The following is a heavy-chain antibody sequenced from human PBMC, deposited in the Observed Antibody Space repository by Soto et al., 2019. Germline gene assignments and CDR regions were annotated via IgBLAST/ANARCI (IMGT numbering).Heavy chain of an antibody. CDR1: GGTFSSYA. Sequence: QVQLVQSGAEVKKPGSSVKVSCKASGGTFSSYAISWVRQAPGQGLEWMGGIIPIFGTANYAQKFHGRVTITADESTSTAYMELSSLRSEDTAVYYCARDLENYLDRSYFDCWGQGTLVTVSS. CDR3: ARDLENYLDRSYFDC. V-gene: IGHV1-69*01. CDR2: IIPIFGTA. J-gene: IGHJ4*02. D-gene: IGHD1-7*01.